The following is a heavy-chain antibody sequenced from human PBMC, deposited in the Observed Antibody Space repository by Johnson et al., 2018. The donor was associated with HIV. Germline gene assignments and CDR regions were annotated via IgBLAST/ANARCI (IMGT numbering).Heavy chain of an antibody. J-gene: IGHJ3*02. D-gene: IGHD5-18*01. CDR3: AKRDTAMVDAFDI. Sequence: QVQLVESGGGVVQPGRSLRLSCAASGFTFTNYGMHWVRQAPGKGLEWVAVISYDGSNEHYTDSVGGRFTISRDNAKNSLYLQMNSLRAEDTALYYCAKRDTAMVDAFDIWGQGTMVTVSS. CDR2: ISYDGSNE. V-gene: IGHV3-30*18. CDR1: GFTFTNYG.